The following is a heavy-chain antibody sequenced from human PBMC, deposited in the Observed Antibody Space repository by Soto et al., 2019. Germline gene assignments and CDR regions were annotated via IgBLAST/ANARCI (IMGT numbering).Heavy chain of an antibody. Sequence: QVQLVQSGAEVKKPGASVKVSCKASGYTFSSYGISWVRQAPGQGLEWMGWISAYNGNTKYAQKIQGRVTMTTDTXXXXXXXXXXXXXXXXTXXXXXXXXSPPVDYWGQGTLVTVSS. V-gene: IGHV1-18*01. CDR3: XXXSPPVDY. CDR2: ISAYNGNT. J-gene: IGHJ4*02. CDR1: GYTFSSYG.